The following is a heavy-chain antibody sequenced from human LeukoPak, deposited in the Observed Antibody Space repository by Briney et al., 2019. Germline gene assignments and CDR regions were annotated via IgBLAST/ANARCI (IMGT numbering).Heavy chain of an antibody. D-gene: IGHD3-10*01. CDR3: ARDVRVKSYSSGSGSSRRHAFDI. J-gene: IGHJ3*02. Sequence: SETLSLTCNVSGASISSGSNYWGWIRQSPGKTLEWIGSIYSSGSTYYNPSLKSRVIILIDTSKNHFSLTLSSVTAADTAAYYCARDVRVKSYSSGSGSSRRHAFDIWGQGTKVTVAS. CDR2: IYSSGST. CDR1: GASISSGSNY. V-gene: IGHV4-39*07.